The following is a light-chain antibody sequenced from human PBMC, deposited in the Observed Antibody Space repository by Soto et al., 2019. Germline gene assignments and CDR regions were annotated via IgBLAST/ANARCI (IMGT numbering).Light chain of an antibody. CDR3: QQYNNWPWLT. Sequence: EVVMTQSPVTLSVSPGEGATLSCRASQSVISYLAWYQQKPGQAPRLLIYGASTRATDVPARFSGSCSGTEFTHTISRLQPEDFRVYYCQQYNNWPWLTFGGGTKVEI. V-gene: IGKV3-15*01. CDR1: QSVISY. J-gene: IGKJ4*01. CDR2: GAS.